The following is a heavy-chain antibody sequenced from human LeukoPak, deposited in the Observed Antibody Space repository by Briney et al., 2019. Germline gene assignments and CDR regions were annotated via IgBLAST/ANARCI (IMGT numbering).Heavy chain of an antibody. V-gene: IGHV5-51*01. D-gene: IGHD1-7*01. J-gene: IGHJ5*02. Sequence: GESLKISCKVSGYSFTSYWIGWVRQMPGKGLEWMGIIYPGDSDTRYSPSFQGQVTISADKSISTAYLQWSSLKASDTAMYYCARGLELPYNWFDPWGQGTLVTVSS. CDR1: GYSFTSYW. CDR3: ARGLELPYNWFDP. CDR2: IYPGDSDT.